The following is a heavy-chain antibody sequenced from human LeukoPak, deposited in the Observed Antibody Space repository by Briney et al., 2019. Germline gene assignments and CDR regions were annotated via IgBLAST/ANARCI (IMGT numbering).Heavy chain of an antibody. J-gene: IGHJ4*02. CDR3: ATPYSYGPYFDY. V-gene: IGHV1-24*01. CDR2: FDPEDGET. Sequence: SVKVSCKVSGYTLTELSMHWVRQAPGKGLEWMGGFDPEDGETIYAQKFQGRVTMTEDTSTDTAYMELSSLRSEDTAVYYCATPYSYGPYFDYWGQGTLVTVSS. D-gene: IGHD5-18*01. CDR1: GYTLTELS.